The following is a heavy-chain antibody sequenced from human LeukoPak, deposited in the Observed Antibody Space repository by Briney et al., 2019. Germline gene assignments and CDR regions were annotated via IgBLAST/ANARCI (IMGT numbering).Heavy chain of an antibody. CDR3: AKQSGYCSGGTCYFDY. Sequence: GGSLRLSCAHSGFTLCKYAMSCVRQAPEKGLEWVSAISNSGGSTSYADSVKGRFTVSSDNSKNTLYLQMNSLRAEDTAVYYCAKQSGYCSGGTCYFDYWGQGTLVTVSS. CDR2: ISNSGGST. CDR1: GFTLCKYA. J-gene: IGHJ4*02. D-gene: IGHD2-15*01. V-gene: IGHV3-23*01.